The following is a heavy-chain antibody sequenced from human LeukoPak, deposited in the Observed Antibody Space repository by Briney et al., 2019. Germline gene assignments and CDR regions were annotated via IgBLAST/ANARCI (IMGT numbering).Heavy chain of an antibody. J-gene: IGHJ4*02. Sequence: GGSLRLSCAASGFTFSNYWMHWVRQAPGKGLVWVSRSNSDGSSTSYADSVKGRFTISRDNAKNTLYLQMNSLRAEDTAVYYCARDSRSGSYYDYWGQGTLVTVSS. CDR2: SNSDGSST. V-gene: IGHV3-74*01. CDR1: GFTFSNYW. D-gene: IGHD1-26*01. CDR3: ARDSRSGSYYDY.